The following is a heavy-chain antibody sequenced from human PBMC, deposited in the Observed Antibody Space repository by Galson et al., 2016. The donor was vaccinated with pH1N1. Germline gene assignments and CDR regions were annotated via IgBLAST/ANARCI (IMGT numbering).Heavy chain of an antibody. V-gene: IGHV2-5*02. D-gene: IGHD3-22*01. CDR2: VYWDDDK. CDR3: AHLYYYDTSGFYRYFDY. Sequence: PALVKPTQTLTLTCIFSGFSITNRGEAVGWIRQPPGKALEWLALVYWDDDKFYSRSLQSRLTTTKDTSKNHVVLRMTNMDPVDTGTYYCAHLYYYDTSGFYRYFDYWGQGILVTVSS. CDR1: GFSITNRGEA. J-gene: IGHJ4*02.